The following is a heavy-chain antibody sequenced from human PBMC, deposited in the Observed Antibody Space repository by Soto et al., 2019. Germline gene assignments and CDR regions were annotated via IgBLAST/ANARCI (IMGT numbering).Heavy chain of an antibody. D-gene: IGHD2-21*02. CDR3: VRDDMGIYCGGDCYIDY. CDR2: ISSSSSYI. J-gene: IGHJ4*02. Sequence: EVQLVESGGGLVKPGGSLRLSCAASGFTFSSYSMNWVRQAPGKGLEWVSSISSSSSYIYYADSVKGRFTISRDNAKNSLYLQMNSLRAEDTAVYYCVRDDMGIYCGGDCYIDYWGQGTLVTVSS. CDR1: GFTFSSYS. V-gene: IGHV3-21*01.